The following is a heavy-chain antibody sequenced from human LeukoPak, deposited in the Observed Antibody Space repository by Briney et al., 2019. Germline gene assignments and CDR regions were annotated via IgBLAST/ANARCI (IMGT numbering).Heavy chain of an antibody. D-gene: IGHD1/OR15-1a*01. V-gene: IGHV4-34*01. CDR3: VRNKAVRSNWFDP. CDR1: GGSFSGYY. J-gene: IGHJ5*02. Sequence: SETLSLTCAVYGGSFSGYYWSWIRQPPGKELEWIGEINHSGSTNYNPSLKSRVTISVDTSKNQFSLKLSSVTAADTTVCYCVRNKAVRSNWFDPWGQGPLVTVSS. CDR2: INHSGST.